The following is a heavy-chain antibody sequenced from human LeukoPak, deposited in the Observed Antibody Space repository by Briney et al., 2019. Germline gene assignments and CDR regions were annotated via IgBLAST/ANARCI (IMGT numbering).Heavy chain of an antibody. V-gene: IGHV1-69*04. J-gene: IGHJ4*02. Sequence: SVKVSCKTSGGTFNNYAISWVRQAPGQGLEWMGRVVPMFGIRNYPQTFRGRVNITPDKATNTVYMELRSLRAEDTAIYYCATEPSRSYSFDHLDFWGLGTPVTVPS. CDR3: ATEPSRSYSFDHLDF. CDR1: GGTFNNYA. CDR2: VVPMFGIR. D-gene: IGHD5-12*01.